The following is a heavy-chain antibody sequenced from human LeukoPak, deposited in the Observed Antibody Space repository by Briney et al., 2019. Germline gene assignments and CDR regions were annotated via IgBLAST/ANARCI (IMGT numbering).Heavy chain of an antibody. V-gene: IGHV3-23*01. CDR2: ISGSGVTT. CDR1: GFTFSSYA. CDR3: AKKVVVGATSPYSDFQD. D-gene: IGHD1-26*01. J-gene: IGHJ1*01. Sequence: GGSLRLSCVASGFTFSSYAMSWVRQAPGKGLEWVSAISGSGVTTHYAGSGKGRFSISRDNSKNTLYLQMNSLRAEDTALYYCAKKVVVGATSPYSDFQDWGQGTLVTVSS.